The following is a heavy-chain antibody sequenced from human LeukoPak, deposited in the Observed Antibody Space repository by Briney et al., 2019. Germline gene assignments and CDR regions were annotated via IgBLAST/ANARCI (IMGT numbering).Heavy chain of an antibody. J-gene: IGHJ4*02. CDR1: GYTFTSNY. CDR2: IYPRDGST. V-gene: IGHV1-46*01. Sequence: ASVKVSCKASGYTFTSNYIHWVRQAPGQGLEWMGMIYPRDGSTSYAQKFQGRVTVTRDTSTSTVHMELSGLRSEDTAVYYCARDREGFDYWGQGTLVTVSS. CDR3: ARDREGFDY.